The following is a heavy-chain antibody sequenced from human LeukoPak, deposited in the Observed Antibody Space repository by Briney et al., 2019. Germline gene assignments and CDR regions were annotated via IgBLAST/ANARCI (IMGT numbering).Heavy chain of an antibody. D-gene: IGHD4-17*01. CDR1: GGSISSTFYS. V-gene: IGHV4-39*07. CDR3: ARVRDYSFDI. CDR2: IYYSGST. Sequence: SETLSLTCTVSGGSISSTFYSWGWIRQPPGKGLEWIGSIYYSGSTYYNPSLKSRVTISVDTSKNQFSLKLSSVTAADTAVYYCARVRDYSFDIWGQGTMVTVSS. J-gene: IGHJ3*02.